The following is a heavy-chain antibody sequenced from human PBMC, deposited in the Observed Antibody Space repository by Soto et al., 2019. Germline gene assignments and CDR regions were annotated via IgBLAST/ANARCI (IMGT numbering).Heavy chain of an antibody. CDR1: GGSISSYY. D-gene: IGHD2-15*01. J-gene: IGHJ4*02. Sequence: QVQLQESGPGLVKPSETLSLTCTDSGGSISSYYWSWIRQPPGKGLEWIEYIYYSGSTNYNPSLKGRVTNSVDTSKNQFSLKLSSVTAAHTAAYYCAKATWCEGKPNDYWGQGTLVTVSS. V-gene: IGHV4-59*01. CDR3: AKATWCEGKPNDY. CDR2: IYYSGST.